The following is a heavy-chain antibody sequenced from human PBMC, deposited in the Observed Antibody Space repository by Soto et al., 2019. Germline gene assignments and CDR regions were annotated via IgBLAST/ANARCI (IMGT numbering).Heavy chain of an antibody. CDR3: ARGKPYYGSGSYYIFMDV. CDR1: GGTFSSYA. V-gene: IGHV1-69*13. J-gene: IGHJ6*02. CDR2: IIPIFGTA. D-gene: IGHD3-10*01. Sequence: ASVKASCKASGGTFSSYAISWVRQAPGQGLEWMGGIIPIFGTANYAQKFQGRVTITADESTSTAYMELSSLRSEDTAVYYCARGKPYYGSGSYYIFMDVWGQGTTVTVSS.